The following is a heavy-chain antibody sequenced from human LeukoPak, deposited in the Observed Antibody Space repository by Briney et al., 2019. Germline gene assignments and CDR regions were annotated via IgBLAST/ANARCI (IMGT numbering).Heavy chain of an antibody. CDR1: GFSFSTYS. Sequence: GGSLRLSCAASGFSFSTYSMIWVRQAPGKGLEWVSSVSGTSEYIYYTDSVRGRFTISRDNAKNTVYLQMNSLRAEDTAVYYCARWYSSGWYSDYWGQGTLVTVSS. V-gene: IGHV3-21*06. CDR3: ARWYSSGWYSDY. D-gene: IGHD6-19*01. CDR2: VSGTSEYI. J-gene: IGHJ4*02.